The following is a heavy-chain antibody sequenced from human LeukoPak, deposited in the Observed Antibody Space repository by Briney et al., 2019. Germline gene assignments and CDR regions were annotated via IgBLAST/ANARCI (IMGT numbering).Heavy chain of an antibody. CDR1: GFTFSSSW. J-gene: IGHJ5*02. CDR2: IKQDGSEK. D-gene: IGHD6-6*01. Sequence: GGSLRLSWAASGFTFSSSWMSWVRQAPGKGLEWVANIKQDGSEKYYVGSVKGRFTISRDNAKNSLYLQMDSLRAEDTAVYHCARDGPYSSSATHPPWGQGTLVTVSS. V-gene: IGHV3-7*03. CDR3: ARDGPYSSSATHPP.